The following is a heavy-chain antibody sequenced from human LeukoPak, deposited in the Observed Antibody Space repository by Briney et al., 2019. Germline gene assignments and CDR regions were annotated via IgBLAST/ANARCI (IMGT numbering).Heavy chain of an antibody. CDR3: ARERYGDFEDY. Sequence: SETLSLTCNVSGGSINTANYYWTWIRQPPGKGLEWIGYISYSGTPYYNPSLNSRVTISLDTSKNQFSLILNSVTAADTAMYYCARERYGDFEDYWGQGTLVTVSS. CDR2: ISYSGTP. V-gene: IGHV4-30-4*08. J-gene: IGHJ4*02. CDR1: GGSINTANYY. D-gene: IGHD4-17*01.